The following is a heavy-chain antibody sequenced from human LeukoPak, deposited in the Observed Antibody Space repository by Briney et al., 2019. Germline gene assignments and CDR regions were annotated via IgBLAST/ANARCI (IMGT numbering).Heavy chain of an antibody. CDR2: INWSGGST. CDR1: GFGFGDHG. D-gene: IGHD2-2*01. J-gene: IGHJ4*02. V-gene: IGHV3-20*04. Sequence: GGSLRLSCSASGFGFGDHGMSWVRQVPGKGLEWVSGINWSGGSTGYADPVRGRFNISRDNAKNSLYLQMDSLTAEDTALYYCARAPITSPFYFDHWGQGTLVTVSS. CDR3: ARAPITSPFYFDH.